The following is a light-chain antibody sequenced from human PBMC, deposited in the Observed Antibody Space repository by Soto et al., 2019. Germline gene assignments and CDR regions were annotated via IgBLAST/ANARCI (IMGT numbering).Light chain of an antibody. Sequence: EIVMTQSPATLSVSPGERATLSCRASQSVSSNLAWYQQKPGQAPRLLIYRASTRATGIPARFSGSGSGTEFTLTISSLQSEDFAVYYSQQYNNWPRTFGQGTKVEIK. J-gene: IGKJ1*01. CDR2: RAS. V-gene: IGKV3-15*01. CDR3: QQYNNWPRT. CDR1: QSVSSN.